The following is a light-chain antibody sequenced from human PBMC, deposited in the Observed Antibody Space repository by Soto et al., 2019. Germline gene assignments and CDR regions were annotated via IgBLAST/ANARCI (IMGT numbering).Light chain of an antibody. CDR3: SSYTRTTTFVV. Sequence: QLVLTQPASVSGSLGQWITISCTGTSSDVGGYNYVSWYQHHPGKAPKLIIYQVYSRPSGVSNRFSGSKFGNTASLTISGLQAEDEADYYCSSYTRTTTFVVFGGGTKLTVL. V-gene: IGLV2-14*01. CDR2: QVY. CDR1: SSDVGGYNY. J-gene: IGLJ3*02.